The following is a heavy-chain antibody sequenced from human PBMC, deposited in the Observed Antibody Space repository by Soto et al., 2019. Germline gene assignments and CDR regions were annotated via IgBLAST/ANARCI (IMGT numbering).Heavy chain of an antibody. V-gene: IGHV3-13*01. CDR3: ARGSRVIYPHYYYGMDV. J-gene: IGHJ6*02. Sequence: QPGGSLRLSCAASGFTFSSYDMHWVRQATGKGLEWVSAIGTAGDTYYPGSVKGRFTISRENAKNSLYLQMNSLRAGDTAVYYCARGSRVIYPHYYYGMDVWGQGTTVTVSS. CDR1: GFTFSSYD. D-gene: IGHD2-21*01. CDR2: IGTAGDT.